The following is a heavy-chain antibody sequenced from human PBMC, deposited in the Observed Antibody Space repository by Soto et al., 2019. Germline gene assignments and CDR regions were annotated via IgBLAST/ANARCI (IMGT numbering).Heavy chain of an antibody. D-gene: IGHD6-19*01. V-gene: IGHV3-30*18. CDR2: ISYDGSNK. Sequence: GGSLRLSCAASGFTFSSYGMHWVRQAPGKGLEWVAVISYDGSNKYYADSVKGRFTISRDNSKNTLYLQMNSLRAEDTAVYYCAKETASSGWYLWGQGTLVTVSS. CDR1: GFTFSSYG. CDR3: AKETASSGWYL. J-gene: IGHJ5*02.